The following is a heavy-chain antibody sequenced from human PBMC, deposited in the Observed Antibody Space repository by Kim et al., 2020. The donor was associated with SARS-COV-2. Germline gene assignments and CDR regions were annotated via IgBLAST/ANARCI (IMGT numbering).Heavy chain of an antibody. D-gene: IGHD2-2*01. Sequence: PSVKVSCKASGYTFTSYGISWVRQAPGQGLEWMGWISAYNGNTNYAQKLQGRVTMTTDTSTSTAYMELRSLRSDDTAVYYCARGPLYCSSTSCYLNYWGQGTLVTVSS. CDR2: ISAYNGNT. J-gene: IGHJ4*02. CDR3: ARGPLYCSSTSCYLNY. CDR1: GYTFTSYG. V-gene: IGHV1-18*01.